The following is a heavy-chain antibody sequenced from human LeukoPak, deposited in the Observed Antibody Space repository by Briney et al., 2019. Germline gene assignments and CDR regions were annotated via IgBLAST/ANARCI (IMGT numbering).Heavy chain of an antibody. CDR3: ARLRPQDAVDI. CDR2: IYPGDSDT. Sequence: GESLKISCKGSGYSFTNYWIGWVRQMPGKGLEWMGIIYPGDSDTRYSPSFQGQVTISADKSISTAYLRWSSLKASDAAMYYCARLRPQDAVDIWGQGTMVTVSS. CDR1: GYSFTNYW. J-gene: IGHJ3*02. V-gene: IGHV5-51*01.